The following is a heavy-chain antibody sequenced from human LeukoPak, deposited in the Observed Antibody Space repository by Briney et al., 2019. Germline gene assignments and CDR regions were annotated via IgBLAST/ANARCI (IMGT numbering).Heavy chain of an antibody. V-gene: IGHV3-33*01. Sequence: GGSLRLSCAASGFTFSSYGMHWVRQAPGKGLEWVAVIWYDGSNQYYADSVKGRFTISRDNSKNTLYLQMNSLRAEDTAVYYCARGAYDSSGYYQGNAFDIWGQGTMVTVSS. CDR1: GFTFSSYG. CDR2: IWYDGSNQ. J-gene: IGHJ3*02. CDR3: ARGAYDSSGYYQGNAFDI. D-gene: IGHD3-22*01.